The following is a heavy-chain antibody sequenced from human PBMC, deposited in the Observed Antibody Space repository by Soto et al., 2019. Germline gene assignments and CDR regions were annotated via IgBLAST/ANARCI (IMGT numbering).Heavy chain of an antibody. CDR3: AKRRGAGGHFDY. J-gene: IGHJ4*02. V-gene: IGHV3-23*01. CDR2: VSIGGST. CDR1: GFTFSSYA. Sequence: DVQLLESGGGLVQPAGSLRLSCAASGFTFSSYAMGWGRQGPGKGLEWVAVVSIGGSTHYADSVRGRFTISRDNSKNTLSLQMNSLTAEDTAVYFCAKRRGAGGHFDYWGQGAQVTVSS. D-gene: IGHD2-15*01.